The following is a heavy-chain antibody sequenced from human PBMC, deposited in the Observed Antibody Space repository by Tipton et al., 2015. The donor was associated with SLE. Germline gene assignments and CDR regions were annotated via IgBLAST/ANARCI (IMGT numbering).Heavy chain of an antibody. V-gene: IGHV4-34*01. CDR3: ARAGTTRFDY. Sequence: PSLTCAVYGGSFSGYYWSWIRQPPGKGLEWIGEINHSGSTNYNPSLKSRVTISVDTSKNQFSLKLSSVTAADTAVYYCARAGTTRFDYWGQGTLVTVSS. CDR2: INHSGST. CDR1: GGSFSGYY. D-gene: IGHD1-26*01. J-gene: IGHJ4*02.